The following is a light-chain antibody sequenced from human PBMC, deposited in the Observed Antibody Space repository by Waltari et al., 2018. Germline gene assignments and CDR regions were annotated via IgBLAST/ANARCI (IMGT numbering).Light chain of an antibody. CDR2: GAS. V-gene: IGKV3-15*01. J-gene: IGKJ4*01. CDR3: QQYNNWPLT. CDR1: QSVSSN. Sequence: EIVMTQSPATLSVSPGERATLSCRASQSVSSNLAWYQQKPGQAPRLLIYGASTRATGLPARFSGSGSGTEFALTIGSLQSEDFAVYYCQQYNNWPLTFGGGTKVEIK.